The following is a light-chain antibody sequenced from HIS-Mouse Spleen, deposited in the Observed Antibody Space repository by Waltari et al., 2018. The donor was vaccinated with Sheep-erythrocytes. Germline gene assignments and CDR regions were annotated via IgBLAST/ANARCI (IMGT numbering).Light chain of an antibody. Sequence: QSALTQPLSASGSPGQSVTISCTGTSSDVGGYNYVSWYQQHPGKAPKLMIYEVSKRPSGVPVRFSGSKYGNTASLTVSGLQAEDEADYYCSSYAGSNNYVFGTGTNVTVL. V-gene: IGLV2-8*01. CDR1: SSDVGGYNY. CDR2: EVS. CDR3: SSYAGSNNYV. J-gene: IGLJ1*01.